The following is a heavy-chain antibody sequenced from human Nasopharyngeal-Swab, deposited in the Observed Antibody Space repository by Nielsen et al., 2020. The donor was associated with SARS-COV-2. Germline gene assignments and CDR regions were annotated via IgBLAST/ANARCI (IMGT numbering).Heavy chain of an antibody. CDR2: ISYDGSNK. V-gene: IGHV3-30*18. CDR1: GFTFRSYG. CDR3: AKDQGSSSLDY. J-gene: IGHJ4*02. Sequence: GESLKISCAASGFTFRSYGMHWVRQAPGKGLEWVAVISYDGSNKYYADSVKGRFTISRDNSKNTLYLQMNSLRAEDTAVYYCAKDQGSSSLDYWGQGTLVTVSS. D-gene: IGHD6-6*01.